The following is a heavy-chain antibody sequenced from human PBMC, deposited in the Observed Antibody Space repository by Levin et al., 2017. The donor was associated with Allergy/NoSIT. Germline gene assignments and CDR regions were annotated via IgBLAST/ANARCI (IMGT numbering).Heavy chain of an antibody. CDR2: ISSSSTYI. V-gene: IGHV3-21*01. CDR3: AKEGGTYYYYYGMDV. CDR1: GFAFGTFT. D-gene: IGHD1-26*01. J-gene: IGHJ6*02. Sequence: PSETLSLTCAASGFAFGTFTMNWFRQAPGKGLEWVSSISSSSTYIYYADSVKGRFTVSRDNAKNSLYLQMNSLTAEDTAVYYCAKEGGTYYYYYGMDVWGQGTAVTVSS.